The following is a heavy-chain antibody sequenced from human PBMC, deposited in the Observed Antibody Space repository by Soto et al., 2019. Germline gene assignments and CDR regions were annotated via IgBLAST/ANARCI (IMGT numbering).Heavy chain of an antibody. V-gene: IGHV4-31*03. CDR2: IYYSGST. CDR3: AASCVGCGGFNSYGMDV. Sequence: QVQLQESGPGLVKPSQTLSLTCTVSGGSISSGGYYWSWIRQHPGKGLEWIGYIYYSGSTYYNPSLTSRVTIPVDTSKNQFSLKLSSVTAADTAVYYCAASCVGCGGFNSYGMDVWGQGTTVTVSS. J-gene: IGHJ6*02. CDR1: GGSISSGGYY. D-gene: IGHD2-21*01.